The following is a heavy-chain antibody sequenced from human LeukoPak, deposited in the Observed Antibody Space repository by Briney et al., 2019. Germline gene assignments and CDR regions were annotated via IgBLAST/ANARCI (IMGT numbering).Heavy chain of an antibody. V-gene: IGHV3-30-3*01. CDR2: TSSDLNVK. J-gene: IGHJ4*02. D-gene: IGHD3-10*01. CDR1: GFTFRNYV. Sequence: GGSLRLSCAASGFTFRNYVIHWVRQAPGKGLEWVAVTSSDLNVKLYADSVKGRFTISRDNSRSTLYLQMNSLRPEDTAIYCCAREGYYGSGSPPSLYFDYWGQGTLVTVSS. CDR3: AREGYYGSGSPPSLYFDY.